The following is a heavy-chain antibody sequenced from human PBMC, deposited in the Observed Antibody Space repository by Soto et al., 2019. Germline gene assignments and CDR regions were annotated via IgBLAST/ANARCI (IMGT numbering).Heavy chain of an antibody. V-gene: IGHV1-18*01. D-gene: IGHD6-19*01. J-gene: IGHJ5*02. CDR2: ISAYNGNT. CDR3: ARFWDSGWYGSGFDP. Sequence: QVQLVQSGAEVKKPGASVKVSCKASGYTFTSYGISWVRRAPGQGLEWMGWISAYNGNTNYAQKLQGRVTMTTDTSTSTAYMEMRSLRSDDTAVYYCARFWDSGWYGSGFDPWGQGTLVTVSS. CDR1: GYTFTSYG.